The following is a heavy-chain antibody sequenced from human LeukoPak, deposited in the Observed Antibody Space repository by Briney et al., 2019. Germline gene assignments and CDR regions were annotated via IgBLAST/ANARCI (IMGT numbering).Heavy chain of an antibody. Sequence: SSETLSLTCAVYGGSFSGYYWSWIRQPPGKGLEWIGEINHSGSTNYNPSLKSRVTISVDTSKNQFSLKLSSVTAADTAVYYCARGRGRYYFDYWGQGTLVTVSS. CDR2: INHSGST. CDR1: GGSFSGYY. V-gene: IGHV4-34*01. CDR3: ARGRGRYYFDY. D-gene: IGHD6-25*01. J-gene: IGHJ4*02.